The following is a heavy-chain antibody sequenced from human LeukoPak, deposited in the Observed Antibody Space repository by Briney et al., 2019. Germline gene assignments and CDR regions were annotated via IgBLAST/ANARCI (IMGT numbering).Heavy chain of an antibody. CDR2: INPSGGST. CDR3: ATVQTGRDYFDY. Sequence: ASVKVSCKASGYTFASYYMHWVRQAPGQGLEWMGIINPSGGSTSYAQKFQGRGTMTRDMSTSTVYMELSSLRSEDTAVYYCATVQTGRDYFDYWGQGTLVTVSS. V-gene: IGHV1-46*01. J-gene: IGHJ4*02. CDR1: GYTFASYY.